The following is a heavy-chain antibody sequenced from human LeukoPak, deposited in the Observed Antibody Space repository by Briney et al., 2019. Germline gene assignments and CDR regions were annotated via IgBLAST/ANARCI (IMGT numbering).Heavy chain of an antibody. CDR3: ARDQGLYYFDY. J-gene: IGHJ4*02. D-gene: IGHD3/OR15-3a*01. CDR2: ISSSSSTI. Sequence: PGGSLRLSCAASGFTFSSYSMNWVRQAPGKGLEWVSYISSSSSTIYYADSVKGRFTISRDNAKNSLYLQMNSLRAEDTAVYYCARDQGLYYFDYWGQGTLVTVSS. V-gene: IGHV3-48*01. CDR1: GFTFSSYS.